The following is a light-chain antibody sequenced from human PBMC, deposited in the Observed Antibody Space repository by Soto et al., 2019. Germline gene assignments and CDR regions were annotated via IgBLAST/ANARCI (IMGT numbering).Light chain of an antibody. Sequence: EIVMTQSPVTLSVSPGERATLSCRASQSVRNNLAWYQQKPGQAPRLIIYGASTRATGIPDTFGGSGSGTEFTLIISSLQSEDFAVYYCQQYNRWPVTFGGGTKVEMK. CDR1: QSVRNN. V-gene: IGKV3-15*01. J-gene: IGKJ4*01. CDR2: GAS. CDR3: QQYNRWPVT.